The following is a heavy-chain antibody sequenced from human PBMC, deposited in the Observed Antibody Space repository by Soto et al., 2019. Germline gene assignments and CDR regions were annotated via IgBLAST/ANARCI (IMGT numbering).Heavy chain of an antibody. V-gene: IGHV4-39*01. CDR2: VYYSGIT. CDR1: CGSFSITNYY. D-gene: IGHD2-21*01. Sequence: SETLSLTCPVSCGSFSITNYYWGWIRQPPGKGLEWIGSVYYSGITYYNPSLKSRVTISVDTSKKQFSLDLSSVTAADTAVYYCVSQVPGIANYFDYWGQGALVTGSS. CDR3: VSQVPGIANYFDY. J-gene: IGHJ4*02.